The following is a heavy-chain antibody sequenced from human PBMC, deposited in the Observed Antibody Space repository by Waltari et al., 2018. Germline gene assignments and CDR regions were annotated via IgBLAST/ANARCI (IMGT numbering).Heavy chain of an antibody. CDR3: ARGVAGTWCDY. J-gene: IGHJ4*02. CDR1: GGSISSYY. CDR2: IDYSGSN. V-gene: IGHV4-59*13. D-gene: IGHD6-19*01. Sequence: QVQLQESGPGLVKPSETLSLTCTVSGGSISSYYWSWIRQPRGKGLEWIGYIDYSGSNSVHPVLKSGVTRSVDTSKNQVSPKRGSVAAADRAGYYCARGVAGTWCDYWGQGILVTVSS.